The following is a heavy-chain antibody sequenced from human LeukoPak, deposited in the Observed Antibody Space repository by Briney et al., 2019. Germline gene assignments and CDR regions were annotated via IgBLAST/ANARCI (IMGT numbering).Heavy chain of an antibody. J-gene: IGHJ4*02. D-gene: IGHD3-3*01. CDR1: GVSLGSSSYY. Sequence: SETLSLTCTVSGVSLGSSSYYWGWIRQPPGKGLEWIGTIYFDGNTFDSSSLQSRVTISLDMSKTQSSLKLNSVTATDTAVYYGAAVNGNFWIGYHYFEDWGEGTLVSVSS. CDR2: IYFDGNT. V-gene: IGHV4-39*01. CDR3: AAVNGNFWIGYHYFED.